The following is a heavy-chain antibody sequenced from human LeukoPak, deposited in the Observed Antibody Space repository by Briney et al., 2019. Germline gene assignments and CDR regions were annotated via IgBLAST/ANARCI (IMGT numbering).Heavy chain of an antibody. Sequence: GGSLRLSCAASGFTFSDYYMSWVRQAPGKGLEWVSAISGSGGSTYYADSVKGRFTISRDNSKNTLYLQMNSLRAEDTAVYYCAKVRSYYFDYWGQGTLVTVSS. CDR2: ISGSGGST. V-gene: IGHV3-23*01. J-gene: IGHJ4*02. CDR3: AKVRSYYFDY. D-gene: IGHD3-10*01. CDR1: GFTFSDYY.